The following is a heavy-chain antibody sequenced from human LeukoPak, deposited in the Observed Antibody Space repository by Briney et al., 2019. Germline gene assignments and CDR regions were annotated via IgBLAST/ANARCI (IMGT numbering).Heavy chain of an antibody. D-gene: IGHD3-10*01. V-gene: IGHV5-51*01. Sequence: GESLKISCKGSGYSFNTYWITWVRQVPGKGLEWLGIIYPDDSDTRYSPSFQGQVTISADKSISSVYLQWSSLKASDTAIYYCARSFYYGSGRTLDYWGQGTLITVSS. J-gene: IGHJ4*02. CDR1: GYSFNTYW. CDR3: ARSFYYGSGRTLDY. CDR2: IYPDDSDT.